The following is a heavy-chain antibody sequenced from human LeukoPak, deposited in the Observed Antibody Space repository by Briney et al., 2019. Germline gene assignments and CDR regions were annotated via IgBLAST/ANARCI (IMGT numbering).Heavy chain of an antibody. V-gene: IGHV3-48*02. Sequence: GGSLRLSCAASGFTFSSYSMNWVRQAPGKGLEWVSYISTSSSTIYYADSVKGRFTISRDNVKNSLYLQMNSLRDEDTAVYYCARVRSYYDSPNYYYYGMDVWGQGTTVTVSS. CDR1: GFTFSSYS. CDR3: ARVRSYYDSPNYYYYGMDV. D-gene: IGHD3-22*01. CDR2: ISTSSSTI. J-gene: IGHJ6*02.